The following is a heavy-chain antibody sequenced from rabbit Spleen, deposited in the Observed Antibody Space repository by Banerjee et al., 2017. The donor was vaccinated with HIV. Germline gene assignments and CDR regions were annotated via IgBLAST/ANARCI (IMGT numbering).Heavy chain of an antibody. CDR1: GFSFSSTYY. D-gene: IGHD1-1*01. Sequence: QQQLEESGGGLVKPEGSLTLTCTASGFSFSSTYYMCWVRQAPGKGLEWITCINMVTGKSVYASWAKGRFIMSRTSSTKVTLQMTSLTAADTATYFCVRGARSGGYYSLWGQGTLVTVS. CDR2: INMVTGKS. V-gene: IGHV1S45*01. J-gene: IGHJ3*01. CDR3: VRGARSGGYYSL.